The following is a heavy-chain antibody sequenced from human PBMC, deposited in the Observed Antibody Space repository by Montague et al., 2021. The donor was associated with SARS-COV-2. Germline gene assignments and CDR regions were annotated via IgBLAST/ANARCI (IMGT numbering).Heavy chain of an antibody. J-gene: IGHJ4*02. CDR3: VRNPHNDGLNGPSDF. D-gene: IGHD3-9*01. CDR1: GVSVTNYY. Sequence: SETLSLTCTVSGVSVTNYYWSWIRQPPGKELEWVVDILYNKGTNFNPSLKSRVAISVDTSKNQFSLRMTSVTTADKAFYYCVRNPHNDGLNGPSDFWDQGTFVTVSS. CDR2: ILYNKGT. V-gene: IGHV4-59*08.